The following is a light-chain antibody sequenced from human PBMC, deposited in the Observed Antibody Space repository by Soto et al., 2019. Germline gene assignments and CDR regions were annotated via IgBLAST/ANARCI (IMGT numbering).Light chain of an antibody. CDR3: QQGSTTPIT. Sequence: DIQMTQSPSTLAASIGYTVTITCRASQNIGSFVNWYQQKPGEAPRMLVDSEFRIQSGVTSRCNARGSSTDFTLSSSSLQPEDVSTYYCQQGSTTPITFGLGTRLEIK. V-gene: IGKV1-39*01. CDR2: SEF. CDR1: QNIGSF. J-gene: IGKJ5*01.